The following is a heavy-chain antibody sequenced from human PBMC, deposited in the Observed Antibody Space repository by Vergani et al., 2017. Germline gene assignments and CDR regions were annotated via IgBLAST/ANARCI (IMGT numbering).Heavy chain of an antibody. J-gene: IGHJ4*02. CDR1: GFTVSSNY. V-gene: IGHV3-21*01. CDR3: ARDRTAMGPAGY. CDR2: ISSSSSYI. D-gene: IGHD5-18*01. Sequence: EVQLVESGGGLIQPGGSLRLSCAASGFTVSSNYMSWVRQAPGKGLEWVSSISSSSSYIYYADSVKGRFTISRDNAKNSLYLQMNSLRAEDTAVYYCARDRTAMGPAGYWGQGTLVTVSS.